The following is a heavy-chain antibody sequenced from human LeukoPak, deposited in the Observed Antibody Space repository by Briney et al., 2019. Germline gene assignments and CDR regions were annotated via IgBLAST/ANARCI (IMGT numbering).Heavy chain of an antibody. CDR3: ARAGQSPYAFDM. V-gene: IGHV3-7*01. D-gene: IGHD1-14*01. CDR2: IKLDGSET. Sequence: PGGSLRLSCAASGFTFRNYWMTWVRQAPGKGLEWVANIKLDGSETYYVDSVKGRFTISRDSAENSVYLQMNSLRAEDTAVYNCARAGQSPYAFDMWGQGTMVTVSS. CDR1: GFTFRNYW. J-gene: IGHJ3*02.